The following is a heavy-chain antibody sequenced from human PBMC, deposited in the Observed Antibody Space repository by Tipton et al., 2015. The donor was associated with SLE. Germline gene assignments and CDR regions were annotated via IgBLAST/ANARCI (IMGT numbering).Heavy chain of an antibody. J-gene: IGHJ4*02. CDR2: INPNSGGT. CDR1: GYTFTGYY. V-gene: IGHV1-2*02. CDR3: ARSAKDTAMATNYFDY. Sequence: QVQLVQSGPEVKKPGASVKVSCKASGYTFTGYYMHWVRQAPGQGPEWMGWINPNSGGTNYAQKFQGRVTMTRDTSISTAYMELSRLRSDDTAVYYCARSAKDTAMATNYFDYWGQGTLVTVSS. D-gene: IGHD5-18*01.